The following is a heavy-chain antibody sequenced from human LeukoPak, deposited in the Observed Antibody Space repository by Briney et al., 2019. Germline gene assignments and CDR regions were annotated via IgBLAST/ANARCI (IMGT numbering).Heavy chain of an antibody. J-gene: IGHJ4*02. CDR2: IYHSGST. D-gene: IGHD6-19*01. Sequence: SEILSLTCAVSGYSISSGYYWGWIRQPPGKGLERIGSIYHSGSTYYNPSLKSRVTISVDTSKNQFSLKLSSVTAADTAVYYCARVRGYTTVAGRGHFDYWGQGTLVTVSS. V-gene: IGHV4-38-2*01. CDR3: ARVRGYTTVAGRGHFDY. CDR1: GYSISSGYY.